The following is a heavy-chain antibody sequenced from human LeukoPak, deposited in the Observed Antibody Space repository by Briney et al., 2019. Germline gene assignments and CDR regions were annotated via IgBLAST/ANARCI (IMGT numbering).Heavy chain of an antibody. CDR1: GFTFSSYA. J-gene: IGHJ4*02. CDR3: ARGKGGYSYGQGFGY. V-gene: IGHV3-64*01. CDR2: ISSNGGST. Sequence: GGSLRLSCAASGFTFSSYAMHWVRQAPGKGLEYVSAISSNGGSTYYANSVKGRFTISRDNSKNTLYLQMGSLRAEDMAVYYCARGKGGYSYGQGFGYWGQGTLVTVSS. D-gene: IGHD5-18*01.